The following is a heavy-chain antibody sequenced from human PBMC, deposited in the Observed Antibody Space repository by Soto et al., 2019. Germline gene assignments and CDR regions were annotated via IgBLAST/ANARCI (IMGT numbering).Heavy chain of an antibody. Sequence: SETLSLTCTVSGGSISGYYWSWIRQPPGKGLEWIGYIYYSGSTNYNPSLKSRVTISVDTSKNQFSLKLSSVTAADTAVYYCARTTYYYDSSGYYYNYYYYGMDVWGQGTTVTVSS. CDR1: GGSISGYY. D-gene: IGHD3-22*01. CDR2: IYYSGST. J-gene: IGHJ6*02. V-gene: IGHV4-59*01. CDR3: ARTTYYYDSSGYYYNYYYYGMDV.